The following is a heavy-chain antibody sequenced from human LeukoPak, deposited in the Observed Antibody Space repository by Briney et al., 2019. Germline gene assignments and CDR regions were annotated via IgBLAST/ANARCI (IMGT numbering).Heavy chain of an antibody. J-gene: IGHJ3*02. CDR2: IKRKADGGPT. CDR3: STNQALDI. CDR1: GFIFSDAW. V-gene: IGHV3-15*01. Sequence: GGSLRLSCAASGFIFSDAWMTWVRRAPGKGLEWVGRIKRKADGGPTDYAAPVKGRFTISRDDSKNTLYLQMNSLKIEDTAVYFCSTNQALDIWGQGTKVTVSS.